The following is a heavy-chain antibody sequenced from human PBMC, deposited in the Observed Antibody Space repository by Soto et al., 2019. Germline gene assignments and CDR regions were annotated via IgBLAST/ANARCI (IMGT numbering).Heavy chain of an antibody. D-gene: IGHD3-22*01. CDR2: INPNSGGT. Sequence: QVPLVQSGAEVKKPGASVKVSCKASGYTFTGYYMHWVRQAPGQGLEWMGWINPNSGGTNYAQKLQGWVTMTRDTSISTAYMELSRLRSDDTAVYYCARSYYYDSSGEVFDYWGQGTLVTVSS. CDR3: ARSYYYDSSGEVFDY. CDR1: GYTFTGYY. V-gene: IGHV1-2*04. J-gene: IGHJ4*02.